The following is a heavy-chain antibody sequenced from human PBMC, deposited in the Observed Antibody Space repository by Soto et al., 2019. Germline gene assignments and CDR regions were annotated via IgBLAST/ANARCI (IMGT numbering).Heavy chain of an antibody. J-gene: IGHJ4*02. CDR2: IYYTGTT. V-gene: IGHV4-59*08. CDR1: GGSISTSY. Sequence: PSETLSLTCTVSGGSISTSYWSWIRQPPGKGLEWIGYIYYTGTTTYHPSLKSRVTISIDTSRNQFSLKLNSVTAADTAVYYCARLGGYYQAFDQWGQRSLVTVSS. CDR3: ARLGGYYQAFDQ. D-gene: IGHD2-21*02.